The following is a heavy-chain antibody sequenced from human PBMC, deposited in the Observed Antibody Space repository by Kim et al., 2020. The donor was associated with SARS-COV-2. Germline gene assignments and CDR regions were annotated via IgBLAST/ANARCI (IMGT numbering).Heavy chain of an antibody. CDR3: ARGRAYGMDV. Sequence: KKGDASSEKSRFTISRDNSKNTLYLQMNSLRAEDTAVYYCARGRAYGMDVWGQGTTVTVSS. CDR2: KK. V-gene: IGHV3-30*01. J-gene: IGHJ6*02.